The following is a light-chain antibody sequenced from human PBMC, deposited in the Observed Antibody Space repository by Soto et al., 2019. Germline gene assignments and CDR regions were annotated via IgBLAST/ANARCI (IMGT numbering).Light chain of an antibody. J-gene: IGKJ1*01. CDR2: ASY. V-gene: IGKV1-17*01. CDR1: QDIRND. Sequence: DIPMTQSPSSLSASVGDRVTITCRASQDIRNDLGRYQQKPGKAPKRLIYASYSLQSGDPSRFSGRGSGTEFTLTISSLQTEDYATYYFLQHKDYPPTFGQGTKV. CDR3: LQHKDYPPT.